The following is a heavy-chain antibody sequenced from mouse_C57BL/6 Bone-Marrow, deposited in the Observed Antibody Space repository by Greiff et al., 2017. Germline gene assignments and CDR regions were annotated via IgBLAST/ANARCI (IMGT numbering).Heavy chain of an antibody. CDR1: GYTFTSYG. Sequence: QVQLKESGAELARPGASVKLSCKASGYTFTSYGISWVKQRTGQGLEWIGEIYPRSGNTYYNEKFKGKATLTADKSSSTAYMELRSLTSEDSAVYFCARPYAMDYWGQGTSVTVSS. CDR3: ARPYAMDY. V-gene: IGHV1-81*01. J-gene: IGHJ4*01. CDR2: IYPRSGNT.